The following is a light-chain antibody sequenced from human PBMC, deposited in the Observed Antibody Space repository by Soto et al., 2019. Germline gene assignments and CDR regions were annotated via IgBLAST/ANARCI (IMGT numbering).Light chain of an antibody. CDR3: CSYAGSSTLGV. CDR1: SSDAGSYNL. J-gene: IGLJ1*01. Sequence: QSVLTQPASVSGSPGQSITISCTATSSDAGSYNLVSWYQQHPGKAPKLMIYEVSKRPSGVSNRFSGSKSGNTASLTISGLQAEDEADYYCCSYAGSSTLGVFGTGTKVTVL. V-gene: IGLV2-23*02. CDR2: EVS.